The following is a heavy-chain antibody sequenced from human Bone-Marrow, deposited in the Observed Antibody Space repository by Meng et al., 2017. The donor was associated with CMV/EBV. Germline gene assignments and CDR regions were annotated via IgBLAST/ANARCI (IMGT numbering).Heavy chain of an antibody. CDR2: IRKDGSEI. J-gene: IGHJ4*02. D-gene: IGHD4-17*01. V-gene: IGHV3-7*01. CDR1: GFTFSDYW. Sequence: GESLKISCAASGFTFSDYWMSWVRQAPGKGLEWVANIRKDGSEIHYVDSVKGRFTISRDNAKNALYLQMNSLRVEDTALYYCATLTVTTTPFDYWGQGTLVTVSS. CDR3: ATLTVTTTPFDY.